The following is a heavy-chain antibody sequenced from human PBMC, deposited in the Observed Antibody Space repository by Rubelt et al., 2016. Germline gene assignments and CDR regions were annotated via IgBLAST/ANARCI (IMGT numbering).Heavy chain of an antibody. CDR3: ARVRELQDYYYGMDV. CDR2: ISGSGGST. Sequence: EVQLVESGGGLVQPGGSLRLSCAASGFTFSSYAMSWVRQAPGKGLEWVSAISGSGGSTYYADSVKGRFTISRDNAKNTLYLQMNSLRAEDTAVYYCARVRELQDYYYGMDVWGQGTTVTVSS. V-gene: IGHV3-23*04. J-gene: IGHJ6*02. D-gene: IGHD1-7*01. CDR1: GFTFSSYA.